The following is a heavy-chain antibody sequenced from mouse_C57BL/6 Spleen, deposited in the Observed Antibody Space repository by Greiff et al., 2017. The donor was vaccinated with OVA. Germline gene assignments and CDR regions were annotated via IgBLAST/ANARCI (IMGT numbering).Heavy chain of an antibody. D-gene: IGHD1-1*01. Sequence: VQLQQSGPELVKPGASVKISCKASGYAFSSSWMNWVKQRPGKGLEWIGRIYPGDGDTNYNGKFKGKATLTADKSSSTAYMQLSSLTSEDSAVYFCARYYYGSSRYFDVWGTGTTVTVSS. V-gene: IGHV1-82*01. J-gene: IGHJ1*03. CDR2: IYPGDGDT. CDR1: GYAFSSSW. CDR3: ARYYYGSSRYFDV.